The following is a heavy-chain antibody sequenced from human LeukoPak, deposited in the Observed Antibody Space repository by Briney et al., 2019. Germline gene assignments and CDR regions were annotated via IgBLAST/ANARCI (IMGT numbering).Heavy chain of an antibody. Sequence: GASVKVSCKASGYTFTGYYMHWVRKAPGQGLEWMGWINPNSGGTNYAQKFQGRVTMTRDTSISTAYMELSRLRSDDTAVYYCARTPRTVTTRVFDYWGQGTLVTVSS. CDR2: INPNSGGT. D-gene: IGHD4-17*01. V-gene: IGHV1-2*02. CDR1: GYTFTGYY. J-gene: IGHJ4*02. CDR3: ARTPRTVTTRVFDY.